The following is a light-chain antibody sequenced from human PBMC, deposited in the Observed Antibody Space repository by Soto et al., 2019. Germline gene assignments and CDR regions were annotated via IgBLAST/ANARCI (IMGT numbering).Light chain of an antibody. CDR1: QSVLYSSNNKNY. J-gene: IGKJ4*01. CDR2: WAS. CDR3: QQHYSTPLT. Sequence: DIVMTQSPDSLAVSLGERATINCKSSQSVLYSSNNKNYLVWYQQKPGQPPKLLLYWASTRESGVPDRFSGSESGTDFTLTISSLQAEDVAVYYCQQHYSTPLTFGGGTKVDIK. V-gene: IGKV4-1*01.